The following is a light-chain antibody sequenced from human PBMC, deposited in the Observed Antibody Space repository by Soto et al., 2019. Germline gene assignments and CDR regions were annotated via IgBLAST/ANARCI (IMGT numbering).Light chain of an antibody. CDR3: QAYDSSLSGSV. CDR2: DNR. CDR1: SSNIGAGYV. Sequence: QSVLTQPPSVSGAPGQRVTISCTGSSSNIGAGYVVHWYQQLPATAPKLLIYDNRKRPSGVPDRFSGSESGTSASLAITGLQAEDEGDYYCQAYDSSLSGSVFGGGTKVTVL. J-gene: IGLJ3*02. V-gene: IGLV1-40*01.